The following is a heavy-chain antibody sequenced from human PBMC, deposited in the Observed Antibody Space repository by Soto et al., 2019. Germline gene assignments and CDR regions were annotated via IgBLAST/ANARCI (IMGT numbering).Heavy chain of an antibody. V-gene: IGHV4-59*01. CDR3: ATAQMALSRSYFDS. D-gene: IGHD2-8*01. Sequence: SETLSLTCTVSGGSISNFYWSWIRQPPGKGLEWIGYISYSGNTNYNPSLKSRVSISVDTSKNQLSLNLTSVTAADTAVYYCATAQMALSRSYFDSWGQGTPVTVSS. CDR2: ISYSGNT. CDR1: GGSISNFY. J-gene: IGHJ4*02.